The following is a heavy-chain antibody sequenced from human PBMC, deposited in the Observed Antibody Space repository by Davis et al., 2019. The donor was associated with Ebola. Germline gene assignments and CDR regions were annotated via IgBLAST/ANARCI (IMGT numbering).Heavy chain of an antibody. CDR2: IYWDDDK. CDR3: AHSPEYMDV. Sequence: SGPTLVPPTQTLTLTCTFSGFSLSTSGGGVGWLRQPPGEALDWPAFIYWDDDKRYSLSLKSRLTITKDTSKNQVVLTMTNMDPVDTATYYCAHSPEYMDVWGEGTTVTVSS. D-gene: IGHD1-14*01. V-gene: IGHV2-5*02. CDR1: GFSLSTSGGG. J-gene: IGHJ6*03.